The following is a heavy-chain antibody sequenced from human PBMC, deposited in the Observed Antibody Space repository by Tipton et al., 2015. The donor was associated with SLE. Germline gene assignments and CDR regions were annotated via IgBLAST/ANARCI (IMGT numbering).Heavy chain of an antibody. J-gene: IGHJ4*02. CDR2: ISTSSSTI. D-gene: IGHD1-26*01. V-gene: IGHV3-48*01. CDR1: GFTFSSYG. CDR3: ARSGSYYPFDY. Sequence: GSLRLSCAASGFTFSSYGMNWVRQAPGKGLEWVSYISTSSSTIYYADSVKGRFIISRDNAKNSLYLQMNSLRAEDTAVYYCARSGSYYPFDYWGQGTLVTVSS.